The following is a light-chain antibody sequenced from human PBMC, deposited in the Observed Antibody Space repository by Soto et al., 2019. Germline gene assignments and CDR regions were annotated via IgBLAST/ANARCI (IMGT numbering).Light chain of an antibody. Sequence: DIQMTQSPSTLSASVGDRVTITCRASQSISTWLAWYQQKPGKAPKLLTYKASSLQSGVPSRFSGSGSGTEFTLTISSLQPDDFATYYCQQYVTYESFGQGTKVEIK. CDR2: KAS. CDR3: QQYVTYES. J-gene: IGKJ1*01. V-gene: IGKV1-5*03. CDR1: QSISTW.